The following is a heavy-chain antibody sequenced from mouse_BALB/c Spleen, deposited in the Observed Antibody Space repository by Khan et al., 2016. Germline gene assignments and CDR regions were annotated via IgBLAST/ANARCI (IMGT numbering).Heavy chain of an antibody. Sequence: EVEPVESGGGLVKPGGSLKLSCAASGFTFSSYAMSWVRQTPEKRLEWVASISSGGSSFYPDILKDRFTIPRDNARNILSLQMSSLRSEYAALYFCTTNVYYCDYWGQGTTLTVSS. J-gene: IGHJ2*01. CDR3: TTNVYYCDY. CDR2: ISSGGSS. CDR1: GFTFSSYA. V-gene: IGHV5-6-5*01. D-gene: IGHD4-1*01.